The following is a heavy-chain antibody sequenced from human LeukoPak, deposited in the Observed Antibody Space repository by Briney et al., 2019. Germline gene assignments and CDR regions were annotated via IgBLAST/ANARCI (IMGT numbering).Heavy chain of an antibody. Sequence: GSLRLSCAASGFTFSSYGMHWVRQAPGKGLEWVAFIRYDGSNKYYADSVKGRFTISRDNSKNTLYLQMNSLRAEDTAVYYCAKGGGALLQDAFDIWGQGTMVTVSS. CDR3: AKGGGALLQDAFDI. J-gene: IGHJ3*02. CDR2: IRYDGSNK. CDR1: GFTFSSYG. V-gene: IGHV3-30*02. D-gene: IGHD2/OR15-2a*01.